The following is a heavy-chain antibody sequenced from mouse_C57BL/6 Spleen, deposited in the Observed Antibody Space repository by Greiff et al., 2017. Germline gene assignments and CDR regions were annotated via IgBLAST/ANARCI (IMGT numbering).Heavy chain of an antibody. J-gene: IGHJ2*01. Sequence: EVQLQESGPGMVKPSQSLSLTCTVTGYSITSGYDWHWIRHFPGNKLEWMGYISYSGSTNYNPSLKSRISITHDTSKNHFFLKLNSVTTEDTATYYCARGYYGSTFYYFDYWGQGTTLTVSS. CDR3: ARGYYGSTFYYFDY. CDR1: GYSITSGYD. D-gene: IGHD1-1*01. V-gene: IGHV3-1*01. CDR2: ISYSGST.